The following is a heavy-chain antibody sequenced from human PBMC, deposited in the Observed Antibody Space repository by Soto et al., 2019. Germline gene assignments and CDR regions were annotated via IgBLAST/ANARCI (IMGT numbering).Heavy chain of an antibody. CDR1: GGNFITFA. D-gene: IGHD3-16*01. CDR2: IIPISSTT. V-gene: IGHV1-69*01. Sequence: QVELVQSGAEVKKPGSSVKVSCKASGGNFITFAISWVRQAPGQGLEWMGEIIPISSTTKSAHKFQDRVTISADGSSSTVHMELRSLNSADTAIYFCAKKRGIDPFGSYGLDVWGQGTTVPVSS. CDR3: AKKRGIDPFGSYGLDV. J-gene: IGHJ6*02.